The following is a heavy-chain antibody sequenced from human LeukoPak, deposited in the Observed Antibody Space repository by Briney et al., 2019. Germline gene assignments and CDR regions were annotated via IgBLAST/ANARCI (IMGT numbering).Heavy chain of an antibody. V-gene: IGHV1-46*01. CDR2: INPNGGST. CDR1: GYIFTSYY. D-gene: IGHD3-10*01. Sequence: ASVEVSCKASGYIFTSYYMHWVRQAPGQGLEWMGIINPNGGSTSYAQKLQGRVTVTGDTSTSTVYMELRGLRSEDAAVYYCARTMIRGVNHYFDYWGQGTLVTVSS. J-gene: IGHJ4*02. CDR3: ARTMIRGVNHYFDY.